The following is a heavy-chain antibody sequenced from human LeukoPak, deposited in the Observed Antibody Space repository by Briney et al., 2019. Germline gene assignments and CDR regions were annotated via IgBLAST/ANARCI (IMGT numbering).Heavy chain of an antibody. V-gene: IGHV3-53*01. D-gene: IGHD6-6*01. Sequence: GGSLRLSCAAPGFTVSSNYISWVRQAPGNGLEWVSVIYSGGSTYYADSVKGRFTISRDNSKNTLYLQMNSLRAEDTAVYYRARAGAARPPYYYYCMDVWGKGTTVTVSS. CDR3: ARAGAARPPYYYYCMDV. CDR2: IYSGGST. CDR1: GFTVSSNY. J-gene: IGHJ6*03.